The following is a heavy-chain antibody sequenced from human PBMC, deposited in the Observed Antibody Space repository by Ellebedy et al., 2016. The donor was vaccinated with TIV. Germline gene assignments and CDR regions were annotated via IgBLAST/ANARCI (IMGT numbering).Heavy chain of an antibody. V-gene: IGHV4-31*03. CDR2: IYYSGST. CDR1: GGSIRSGAFY. CDR3: ARDEGGSGSLSY. J-gene: IGHJ4*02. D-gene: IGHD3-10*01. Sequence: MPSETLSLTCTVSGGSIRSGAFYWTWIRQQPGKGLEWIGNIYYSGSTYYSPSLKSRITISLDTSKTQFSLRLSSVTAADTAVYYCARDEGGSGSLSYWGQGTLVTFSS.